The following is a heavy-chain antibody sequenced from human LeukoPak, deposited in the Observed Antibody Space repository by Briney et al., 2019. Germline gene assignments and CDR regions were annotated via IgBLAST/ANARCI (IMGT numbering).Heavy chain of an antibody. CDR2: ISSNGGST. D-gene: IGHD3-3*02. Sequence: PGGSLRLSCAASGFTFSSYAMHWVRQAPGKGLEYVSAISSNGGSTYYANSVKGRFTISRDNSKNTLYLQMGSLRAEDMAVYYCARVSHFWSGYADYWGQGTLVTVSS. CDR3: ARVSHFWSGYADY. V-gene: IGHV3-64*01. J-gene: IGHJ4*02. CDR1: GFTFSSYA.